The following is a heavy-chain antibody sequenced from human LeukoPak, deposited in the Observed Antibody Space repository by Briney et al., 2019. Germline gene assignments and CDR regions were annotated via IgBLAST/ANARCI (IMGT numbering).Heavy chain of an antibody. D-gene: IGHD6-13*01. Sequence: SETLSLTCTVSDGSISSGSYYWSWIRQPAGKGLEWIGRIYSSGSTNYNPSLKSRVTISVDTSKNQFSLKLSSVTASDTAVYYCARDLGYSSSLGDWGQGTLVTVSS. V-gene: IGHV4-61*02. CDR3: ARDLGYSSSLGD. J-gene: IGHJ4*02. CDR1: DGSISSGSYY. CDR2: IYSSGST.